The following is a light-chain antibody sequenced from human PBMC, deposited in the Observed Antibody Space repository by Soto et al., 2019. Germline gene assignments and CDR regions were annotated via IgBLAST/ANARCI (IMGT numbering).Light chain of an antibody. V-gene: IGLV2-8*01. CDR1: SSDVGDYNY. J-gene: IGLJ2*01. CDR2: EVS. Sequence: QSVLTQPXSASGSPGQSVTXXCTGTSSDVGDYNYVSWYQRHPGKAPKLMIYEVSKRPSGVPDRFSGSKSGNTASLTVSGLQAXXXXXYYCSSYAGSNNLVFGGGTKLTVL. CDR3: SSYAGSNNLV.